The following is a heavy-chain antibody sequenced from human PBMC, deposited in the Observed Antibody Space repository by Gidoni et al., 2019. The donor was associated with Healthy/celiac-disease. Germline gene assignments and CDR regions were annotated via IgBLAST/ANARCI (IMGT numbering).Heavy chain of an antibody. CDR2: IYYSGST. CDR3: ARGGIYCSGGSCYQYYFDY. D-gene: IGHD2-15*01. CDR1: GGSISSGGYY. Sequence: QVQLQESGPGLVKPSQTLSLTCPVSGGSISSGGYYWSWIRQHPGKGLEWIGYIYYSGSTYYNPSLKSLVTISVDTSKNQFSLKLSSVTAADTAVYYCARGGIYCSGGSCYQYYFDYWGQGTLVTVSS. J-gene: IGHJ4*02. V-gene: IGHV4-31*01.